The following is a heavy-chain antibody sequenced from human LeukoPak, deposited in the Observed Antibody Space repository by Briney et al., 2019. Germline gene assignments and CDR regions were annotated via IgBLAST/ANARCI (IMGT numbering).Heavy chain of an antibody. V-gene: IGHV3-30*02. Sequence: GGSLRLSCAASGFTFSSYGMHWVRQPPGKGLDWVAFIRYDGSNKYYADSVKGRFTISRDNSKNTLYLQMNSLRAEDTAVYYCAKDLSPARRDGYKDWGQGTLVTGSS. D-gene: IGHD5-24*01. CDR2: IRYDGSNK. J-gene: IGHJ4*02. CDR3: AKDLSPARRDGYKD. CDR1: GFTFSSYG.